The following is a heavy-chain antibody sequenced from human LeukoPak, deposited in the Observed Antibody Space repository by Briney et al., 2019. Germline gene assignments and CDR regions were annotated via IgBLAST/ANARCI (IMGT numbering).Heavy chain of an antibody. J-gene: IGHJ3*02. Sequence: SETLSLTCAVYGGSFSGYYWSWIRQPPGKGLEWIGEINHSGSTNYNPSLKSRVTISVDTSKNQFSLKLSSVTAADTAMYFCATTILSDTFDIWGQGTMVTVSS. CDR1: GGSFSGYY. CDR3: ATTILSDTFDI. D-gene: IGHD3-9*01. CDR2: INHSGST. V-gene: IGHV4-34*01.